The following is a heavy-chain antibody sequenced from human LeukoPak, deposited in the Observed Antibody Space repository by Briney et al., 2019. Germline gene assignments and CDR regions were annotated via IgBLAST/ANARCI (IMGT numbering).Heavy chain of an antibody. J-gene: IGHJ4*02. CDR3: AKTDVEAAAGFLDY. D-gene: IGHD6-13*01. CDR1: GFTFSDFA. V-gene: IGHV3-23*01. Sequence: GGSLRLSCAASGFTFSDFAMSWVRQAPGRGLEWVSGISGSAATTFYTDSVKGRFTISRDNSKNTLYLQMNSLRAEDTAVYYCAKTDVEAAAGFLDYWGQGTLVTVSS. CDR2: ISGSAATT.